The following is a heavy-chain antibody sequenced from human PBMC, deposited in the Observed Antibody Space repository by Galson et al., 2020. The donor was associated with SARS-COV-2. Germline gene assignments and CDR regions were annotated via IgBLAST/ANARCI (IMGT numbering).Heavy chain of an antibody. J-gene: IGHJ5*02. CDR1: GGSISSGGYY. D-gene: IGHD6-19*01. CDR2: IYYSGST. V-gene: IGHV4-31*03. CDR3: ARVWYSSGSFWFDP. Sequence: SETLSLTCTVSGGSISSGGYYWSWIRQHPGKGLEWIGYIYYSGSTYYNPSLKSRVTISVDTSKNQFSLKLSSVTAADTAVYYCARVWYSSGSFWFDPWGQGTLVTVSS.